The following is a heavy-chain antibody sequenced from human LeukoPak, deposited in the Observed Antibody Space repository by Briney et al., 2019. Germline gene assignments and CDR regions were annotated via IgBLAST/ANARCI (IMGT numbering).Heavy chain of an antibody. D-gene: IGHD3-9*01. V-gene: IGHV3-11*04. Sequence: PGGSLRLSCAASGFTFSDYYMSWIRQAPGKGLEWVSYISSSGSTIYYADSVKGRFTISRDNAKNSLYLQMNSLRAEDTAVYYCATRLRYFDWLFHDAFDIWGQGTMVTVSS. J-gene: IGHJ3*02. CDR1: GFTFSDYY. CDR2: ISSSGSTI. CDR3: ATRLRYFDWLFHDAFDI.